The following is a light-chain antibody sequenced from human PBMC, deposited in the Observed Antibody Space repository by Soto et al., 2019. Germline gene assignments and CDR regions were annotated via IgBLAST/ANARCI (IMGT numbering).Light chain of an antibody. CDR3: QSFDSSLRDYV. CDR2: RND. V-gene: IGLV1-40*01. J-gene: IGLJ1*01. CDR1: SSNIGAGYD. Sequence: QSVLTQPPSVSGAPGQRVTISCTGSSSNIGAGYDVHWYQQLPGTAPKLLIYRNDNRPSGVPDRFSGSKSGTSASLAITGLQAEDEADYYCQSFDSSLRDYVFGTGTKVTVL.